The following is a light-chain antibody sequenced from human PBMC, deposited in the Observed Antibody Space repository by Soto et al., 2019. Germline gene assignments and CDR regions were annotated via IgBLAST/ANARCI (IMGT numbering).Light chain of an antibody. CDR1: ESVSDN. CDR2: GAS. V-gene: IGKV3-15*01. CDR3: QQYAYSPPHT. J-gene: IGKJ2*01. Sequence: EIVMTQSPATLSVSPGGRATLSCRASESVSDNLAWYQQKPGQPPRLLIYGASTRATGIPARFSGSGSGTEFTLTISSLQSEDFAVYYCQQYAYSPPHTFGQGTKLEIK.